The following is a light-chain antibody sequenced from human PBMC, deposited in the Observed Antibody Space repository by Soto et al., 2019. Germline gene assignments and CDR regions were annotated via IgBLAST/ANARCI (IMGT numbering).Light chain of an antibody. CDR2: EVS. CDR1: SSDVGGYNH. J-gene: IGLJ3*02. CDR3: NSHSGTASFGV. V-gene: IGLV2-14*01. Sequence: QSVLTQPASVSGSPGQSITISCTGTSSDVGGYNHVSWYQHHPGKVPKLIIYEVSNRPSGVSNRFSASKSGNTASLTISGLQAEDEADYYCNSHSGTASFGVFGGGTKVTVL.